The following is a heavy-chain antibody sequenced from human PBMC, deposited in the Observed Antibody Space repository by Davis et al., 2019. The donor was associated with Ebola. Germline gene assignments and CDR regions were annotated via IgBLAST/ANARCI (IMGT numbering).Heavy chain of an antibody. D-gene: IGHD2-15*01. CDR3: AREIVVVVAATGYYYYGMDV. CDR1: GYTFTSYY. CDR2: INPSGGST. V-gene: IGHV1-46*01. J-gene: IGHJ6*04. Sequence: ASVTVSCKASGYTFTSYYMHWVRQAPGQGLEWMGIINPSGGSTSYAQKFQGRVTMTRDTSTSTVYMELSSLRSEDTAVYYCAREIVVVVAATGYYYYGMDVWGKGTTVTVSS.